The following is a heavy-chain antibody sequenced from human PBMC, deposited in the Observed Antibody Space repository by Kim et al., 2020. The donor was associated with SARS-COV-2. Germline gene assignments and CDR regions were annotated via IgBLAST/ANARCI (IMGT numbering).Heavy chain of an antibody. CDR3: ARGKNEWEIGAGIFDY. J-gene: IGHJ4*02. V-gene: IGHV4-59*13. CDR2: IYYSGST. Sequence: SETLSLTCTVSGGSISSYYWSWIRQPPGKGLEWIGYIYYSGSTNYNPSLKSRVTISVDTSKNQFSLKLSSVTAADTAVYYCARGKNEWEIGAGIFDYWGQGTLVTVSS. D-gene: IGHD1-26*01. CDR1: GGSISSYY.